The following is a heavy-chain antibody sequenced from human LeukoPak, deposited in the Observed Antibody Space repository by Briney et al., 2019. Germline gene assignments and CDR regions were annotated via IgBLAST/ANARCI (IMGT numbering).Heavy chain of an antibody. J-gene: IGHJ4*02. CDR3: AREGSGSYFFYY. D-gene: IGHD1-26*01. V-gene: IGHV1-69*05. CDR1: GGTFSSCA. Sequence: ASVKVSCKASGGTFSSCAISWVRQAPGQGLEWMGRIIPIFGTANYAQKFQGRVTITTDESTSTAYMELSSLRSEDTAVYYCAREGSGSYFFYYWGQGTLVTVSS. CDR2: IIPIFGTA.